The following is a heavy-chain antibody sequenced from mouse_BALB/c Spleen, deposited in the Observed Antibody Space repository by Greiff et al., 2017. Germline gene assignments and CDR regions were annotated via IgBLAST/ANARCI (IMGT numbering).Heavy chain of an antibody. Sequence: EVQLVESGGGLVKPGGSLKLSCAASGFTFSSYAMSWVRQSPEKRLEWVAEISSGGSYTYYPDTVTGRFTISRDNAKNTLYLEMSSLRSEDTAMYYCARNYYGYYFDYWGQGTTLTVSS. CDR2: ISSGGSYT. J-gene: IGHJ2*01. V-gene: IGHV5-9-4*01. D-gene: IGHD1-2*01. CDR3: ARNYYGYYFDY. CDR1: GFTFSSYA.